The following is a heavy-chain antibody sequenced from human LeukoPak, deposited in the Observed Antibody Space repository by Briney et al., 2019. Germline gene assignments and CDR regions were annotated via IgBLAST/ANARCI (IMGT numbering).Heavy chain of an antibody. CDR3: ARDLLPYYYGMDV. CDR2: IKQDGSEK. Sequence: QAGGSLRLSCAASGFTFSSYWMSWVRQAPGKGLEWVANIKQDGSEKYYVDSVKGRFTISRDNAKNSLCLQMNSLRAEDTAVYYCARDLLPYYYGMDVWGQGTTVTVSS. J-gene: IGHJ6*02. V-gene: IGHV3-7*03. CDR1: GFTFSSYW.